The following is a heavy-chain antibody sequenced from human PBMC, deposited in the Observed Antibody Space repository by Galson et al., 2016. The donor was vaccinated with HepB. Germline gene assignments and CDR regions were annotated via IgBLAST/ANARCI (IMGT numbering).Heavy chain of an antibody. CDR1: GYTFTSYW. Sequence: QSGAAVKQPGESLRISCKGSGYTFTSYWISWVRQMPGKGLEWMGRTDPSDSYTKYRPSFAGTVTISADKSISTAYLEWSSLKASDTAMYYCARQPTPSMIRGIISNWFDPWGQGTLVTVSS. CDR2: TDPSDSYT. V-gene: IGHV5-10-1*01. J-gene: IGHJ5*02. D-gene: IGHD3-10*01. CDR3: ARQPTPSMIRGIISNWFDP.